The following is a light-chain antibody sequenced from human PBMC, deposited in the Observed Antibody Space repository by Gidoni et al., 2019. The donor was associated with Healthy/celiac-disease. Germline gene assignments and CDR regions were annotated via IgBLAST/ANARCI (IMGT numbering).Light chain of an antibody. CDR2: GAS. CDR1: QSVSSSY. Sequence: EIVLTQSPGTLSLSPGERATISCRASQSVSSSYLAWYQQKPGQAPRLLIYGASSGSGTDFTLTISRLEPEDLAVYYCQQYGSSPVTFGQGTKVEIK. J-gene: IGKJ1*01. CDR3: QQYGSSPVT. V-gene: IGKV3-20*01.